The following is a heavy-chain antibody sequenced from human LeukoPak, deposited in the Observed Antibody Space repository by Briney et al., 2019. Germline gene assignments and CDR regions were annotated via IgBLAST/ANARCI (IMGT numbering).Heavy chain of an antibody. J-gene: IGHJ4*02. V-gene: IGHV3-49*04. CDR2: IRSKTHDGTT. CDR1: GFTFGDYN. CDR3: TRKYFDSSGYYYFGY. Sequence: PGRSLRLSCTASGFTFGDYNMNWVRQAPGKGLEWVGYIRSKTHDGTTDYVASVKGRFTISRDDSKTIAYLQMNSLKTEDTAVYYCTRKYFDSSGYYYFGYWGQGTLVTVSS. D-gene: IGHD3-22*01.